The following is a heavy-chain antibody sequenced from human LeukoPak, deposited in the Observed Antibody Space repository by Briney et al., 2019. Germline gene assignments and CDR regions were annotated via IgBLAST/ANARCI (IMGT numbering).Heavy chain of an antibody. CDR3: ARGRWPPLPTY. D-gene: IGHD5-24*01. CDR1: GGSISSSNW. V-gene: IGHV4-4*02. J-gene: IGHJ4*02. CDR2: IYHSGST. Sequence: SETLSLTCAVSGGSISSSNWWSWVRQPPGKGLEWIGEIYHSGSTYYNPSLKSRVTISVDTSKNQFSLKLSSVTAADTAVYYCARGRWPPLPTYRGQGALVTVSS.